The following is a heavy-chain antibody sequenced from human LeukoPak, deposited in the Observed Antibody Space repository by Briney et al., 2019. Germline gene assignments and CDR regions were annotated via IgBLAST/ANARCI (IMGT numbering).Heavy chain of an antibody. D-gene: IGHD3-3*01. CDR3: ARHAITIFGVELYYFDY. CDR2: IYYSGST. CDR1: GGSISSSSYY. J-gene: IGHJ4*02. Sequence: SETLSLTCTVSGGSISSSSYYWGWIRQPPGKGLEWIGSIYYSGSTYYNPSLKSQVTISVDTSKNQFSLKLSSVTAADTAVYYCARHAITIFGVELYYFDYWGQGTLVTVSS. V-gene: IGHV4-39*01.